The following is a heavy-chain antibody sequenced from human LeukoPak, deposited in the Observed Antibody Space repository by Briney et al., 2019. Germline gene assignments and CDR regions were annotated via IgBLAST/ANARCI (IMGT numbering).Heavy chain of an antibody. V-gene: IGHV3-9*01. D-gene: IGHD3-22*01. CDR2: ISWNSGSI. Sequence: GRSLRLSCAASGFTFDDYAMHWVRQAPGKGLEWVSGISWNSGSIGYADSVKGRFTISRDNAKNSLYLQMNSLRAEDTALYYCAKDIGYYDSSGYYAYDAFDIWGQGTMVTVSS. CDR3: AKDIGYYDSSGYYAYDAFDI. J-gene: IGHJ3*02. CDR1: GFTFDDYA.